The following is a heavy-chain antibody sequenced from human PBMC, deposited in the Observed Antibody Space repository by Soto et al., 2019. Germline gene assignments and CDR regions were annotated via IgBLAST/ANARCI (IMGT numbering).Heavy chain of an antibody. V-gene: IGHV1-8*01. J-gene: IGHJ6*03. CDR2: VNPGSGYK. CDR3: ARADPRHYYTDV. CDR1: GYVFPSYD. Sequence: QVQLVQSGAEVKKPGASVRVSCKASGYVFPSYDITWVRQAPGHGLEWMGWVNPGSGYKGYAQNFQGRVTLTRNMSISTVYMELSSLRSEDTAVYYCARADPRHYYTDVWGKGTTVTVSS.